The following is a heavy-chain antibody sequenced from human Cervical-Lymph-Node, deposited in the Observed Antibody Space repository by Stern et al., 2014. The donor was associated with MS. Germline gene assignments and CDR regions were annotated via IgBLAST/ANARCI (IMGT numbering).Heavy chain of an antibody. Sequence: QVQLVESGPGLVKPSQTLSLTCTVSGGSISSSGYYWSWIRQPADKGLEWIGRIHDSGSTYYNPSLKSRVTLSMDTAKNPLSLTLTSVTAADTAVYYCATTRWDLFTWNWFDPWGQGTLVTVSS. V-gene: IGHV4-61*02. J-gene: IGHJ5*02. CDR1: GGSISSSGYY. D-gene: IGHD1-26*01. CDR2: IHDSGST. CDR3: ATTRWDLFTWNWFDP.